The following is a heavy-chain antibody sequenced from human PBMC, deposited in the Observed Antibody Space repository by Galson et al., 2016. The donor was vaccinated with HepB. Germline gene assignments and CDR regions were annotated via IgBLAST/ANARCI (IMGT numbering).Heavy chain of an antibody. CDR3: ARRGGLDYESIWGGFRPLDY. Sequence: QSGAEVKKPGESPTISCKGSGYSFNTHWISWVRQMPGKGLEWLGRIDPSDGYTSYSPSFQGRVPSSTDNSIRTATLHLSRLKASDTGIYDCARRGGLDYESIWGGFRPLDYWGQGTPVIVS. CDR1: GYSFNTHW. V-gene: IGHV5-10-1*01. CDR2: IDPSDGYT. J-gene: IGHJ4*02. D-gene: IGHD3-16*02.